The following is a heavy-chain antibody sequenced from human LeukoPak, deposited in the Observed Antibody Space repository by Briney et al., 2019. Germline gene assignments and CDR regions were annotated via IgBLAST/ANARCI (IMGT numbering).Heavy chain of an antibody. CDR1: GYTFTSYY. J-gene: IGHJ5*02. CDR3: ARGNDSSSWYLRSWFDP. D-gene: IGHD6-13*01. Sequence: SVKVSCKASGYTFTSYYMHWVRQAPGQGLEWMGGIIPIFGTANYAQKFQGRVTITADKSTSTAYMELSSLRPEDTAVYYCARGNDSSSWYLRSWFDPWGQGTLVTVSS. CDR2: IIPIFGTA. V-gene: IGHV1-69*06.